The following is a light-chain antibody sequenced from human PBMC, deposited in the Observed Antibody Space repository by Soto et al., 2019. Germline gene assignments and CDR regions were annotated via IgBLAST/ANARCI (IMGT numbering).Light chain of an antibody. CDR2: DVT. Sequence: QSALTQPRSVSGSPGQSVTISCTGTNSDVGAYDYVSWYQQYPGRAPKLMIYDVTLRPSGVPDRFSGSKSGNTASLTISGLLADDEADYYCCSFAGNYIYVFGTGTKLTV. CDR3: CSFAGNYIYV. V-gene: IGLV2-11*01. CDR1: NSDVGAYDY. J-gene: IGLJ1*01.